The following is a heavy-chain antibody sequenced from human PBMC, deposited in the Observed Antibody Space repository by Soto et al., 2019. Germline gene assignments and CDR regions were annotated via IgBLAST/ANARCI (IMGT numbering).Heavy chain of an antibody. V-gene: IGHV5-10-1*01. CDR3: AIRVNIAAACSYGMDV. D-gene: IGHD6-13*01. CDR1: GYSFTTYW. Sequence: PGEPLKISCKGSGYSFTTYWIGWVRQMPGKGAGGRGGIDPSESCTNYSPSFQGHVTISAEKSISTAYLQWSSLKASDTALYYCAIRVNIAAACSYGMDVWGQGTTFTVSS. J-gene: IGHJ6*02. CDR2: IDPSESCT.